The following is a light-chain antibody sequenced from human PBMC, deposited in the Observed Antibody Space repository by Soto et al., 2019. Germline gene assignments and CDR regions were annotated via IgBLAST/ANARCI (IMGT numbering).Light chain of an antibody. CDR3: SSYTSSSTYV. V-gene: IGLV2-14*03. CDR1: SSDVGGYNY. Sequence: QSALTQPASVSGSPGQSITISCAGTSSDVGGYNYVSWYQQHPGKAPKLMIYDVSNRRSGVSSRFSGSKSGNTASLTISGLQAEDEADYYCSSYTSSSTYVFGTGTKLTVL. J-gene: IGLJ1*01. CDR2: DVS.